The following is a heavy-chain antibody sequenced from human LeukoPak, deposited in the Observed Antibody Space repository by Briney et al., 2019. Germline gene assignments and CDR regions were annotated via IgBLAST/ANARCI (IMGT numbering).Heavy chain of an antibody. CDR3: ARGVGYRLDY. V-gene: IGHV3-30*03. J-gene: IGHJ4*02. Sequence: GRSLRLSCAASGFTFSSYGMHWVRQAPGKGLEWVAIISYDGSNKYYADSVKGRFTISRDNSKNTLYLQMNSLRSEDTAVYYCARGVGYRLDYWGQGSLVTVSS. D-gene: IGHD5-12*01. CDR2: ISYDGSNK. CDR1: GFTFSSYG.